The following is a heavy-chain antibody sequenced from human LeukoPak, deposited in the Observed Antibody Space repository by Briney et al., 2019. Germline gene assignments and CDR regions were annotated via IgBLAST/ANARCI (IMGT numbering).Heavy chain of an antibody. V-gene: IGHV3-48*01. CDR3: ARVGRIAGRLYWYFDL. CDR2: ISSSSSTI. J-gene: IGHJ2*01. D-gene: IGHD1-26*01. Sequence: GGSLRLSCAASGFTFSSYSMNWVRQAPGKGLEWVSYISSSSSTIYYADSVKGRFTISRDNAKNSLYLQMNSLRAEDTAVYYCARVGRIAGRLYWYFDLWGRGTLVTVSS. CDR1: GFTFSSYS.